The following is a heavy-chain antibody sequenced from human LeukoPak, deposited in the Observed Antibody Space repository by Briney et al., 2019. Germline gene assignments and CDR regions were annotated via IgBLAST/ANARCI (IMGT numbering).Heavy chain of an antibody. J-gene: IGHJ4*02. V-gene: IGHV4-39*07. D-gene: IGHD3-22*01. CDR1: GGSISSGAYY. CDR3: ARGQWLPVFDF. CDR2: IYYSGST. Sequence: PSETLSLTCTVSGGSISSGAYYWGWIRQPPGKGLEWIGSIYYSGSTYYNPSLKSRVTISVGTSKNRFSLKLSSVTAADTAVYYCARGQWLPVFDFWGRGTLVTVSS.